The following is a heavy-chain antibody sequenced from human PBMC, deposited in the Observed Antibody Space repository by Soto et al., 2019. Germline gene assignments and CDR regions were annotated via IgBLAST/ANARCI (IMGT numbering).Heavy chain of an antibody. V-gene: IGHV4-4*02. CDR2: TYHSGTT. J-gene: IGHJ5*02. CDR1: GDSINNSHW. Sequence: QVQLQESGPGLVQPSGTLSLTCAVSGDSINNSHWWSWVRQTPGKGLEWIGETYHSGTTNYNTSLKTRVTISIDKSKNQFSLKMNSLTAADTAVYYCAREVNSSPARGPNWFDPWGQGTLVTVSS. D-gene: IGHD6-13*01. CDR3: AREVNSSPARGPNWFDP.